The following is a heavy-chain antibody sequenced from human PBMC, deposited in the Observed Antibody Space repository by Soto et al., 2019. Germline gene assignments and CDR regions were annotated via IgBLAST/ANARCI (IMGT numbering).Heavy chain of an antibody. J-gene: IGHJ6*02. D-gene: IGHD2-21*02. Sequence: SDTLSLTRPVSCCSISYEYSHRTWIRQSPGKGLEWIGYIHYSGSIIYNPSFKSRVTISVDTSKNQFPLQLSSVTAADTAVYFCAREDDGGDRDYYGLDVWGQGTTVTVSS. CDR2: IHYSGSI. CDR3: AREDDGGDRDYYGLDV. CDR1: CCSISYEYSH. V-gene: IGHV4-30-4*02.